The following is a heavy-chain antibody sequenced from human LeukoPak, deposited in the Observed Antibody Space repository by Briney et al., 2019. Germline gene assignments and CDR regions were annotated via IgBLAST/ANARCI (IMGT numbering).Heavy chain of an antibody. CDR1: GYTFTGYY. D-gene: IGHD1-20*01. J-gene: IGHJ5*02. Sequence: GASVNVSCKASGYTFTGYYMHWVRQAPGQGLEWMGWINPNSGGTNYAQKFQGRVTMTRDTSISTAYMELSRLRSDDTAVYYCARDSSITGTKSFGQVNWFDPWGQGTLVTVSS. CDR3: ARDSSITGTKSFGQVNWFDP. V-gene: IGHV1-2*02. CDR2: INPNSGGT.